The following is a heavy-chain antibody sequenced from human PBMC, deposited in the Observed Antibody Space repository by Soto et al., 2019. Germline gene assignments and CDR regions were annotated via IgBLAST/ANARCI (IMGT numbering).Heavy chain of an antibody. V-gene: IGHV3-48*03. CDR1: GFTFSSYE. Sequence: GGSLRLSCAASGFTFSSYEMNWVRQAPGKGLEWVSYISSSGSTIYYADSVKGRFTISRDNAKNSLYLQMNSLRAEDTAVYYCASWYYYDSSGYYAHRSYWGQGTLVTVSS. CDR2: ISSSGSTI. D-gene: IGHD3-22*01. J-gene: IGHJ4*02. CDR3: ASWYYYDSSGYYAHRSY.